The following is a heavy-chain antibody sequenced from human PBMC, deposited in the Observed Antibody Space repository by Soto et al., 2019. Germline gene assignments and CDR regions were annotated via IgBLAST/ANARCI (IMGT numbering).Heavy chain of an antibody. J-gene: IGHJ5*02. V-gene: IGHV1-46*01. CDR2: INPSGGST. Sequence: ASMKVSCKASGGTFSSYAISWVRQAPGQGLEWMGIINPSGGSTSYAQKFQGRVTMTRDTSTSTVYMELSSLRSEDTAVYYCARDRGLVAATPHNWFDPWAQGTLVNVSS. CDR3: ARDRGLVAATPHNWFDP. CDR1: GGTFSSYA. D-gene: IGHD2-15*01.